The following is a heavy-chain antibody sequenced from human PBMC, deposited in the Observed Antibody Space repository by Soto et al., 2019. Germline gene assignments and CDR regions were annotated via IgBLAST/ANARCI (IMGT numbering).Heavy chain of an antibody. D-gene: IGHD2-15*01. CDR2: IYYSGST. J-gene: IGHJ3*02. Sequence: SETLSLTCTVSGGSVSSGSYYWSWIRQPPGKGLEWIGYIYYSGSTNYNPSLKSRVTISVDTSKNQFSLKLSSVTAADTAVYYCATSSGYCSGGSCYDGGNDAFEIWGQGTMVTVSS. CDR1: GGSVSSGSYY. V-gene: IGHV4-61*01. CDR3: ATSSGYCSGGSCYDGGNDAFEI.